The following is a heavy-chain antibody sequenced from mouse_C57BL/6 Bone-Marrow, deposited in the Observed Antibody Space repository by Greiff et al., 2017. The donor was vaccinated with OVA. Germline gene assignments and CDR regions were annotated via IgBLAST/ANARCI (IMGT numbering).Heavy chain of an antibody. CDR1: GYTFTSYG. CDR3: ERWGGKGY. CDR2: IYPRSGNT. Sequence: VKLVESGAELARPGASVKLSCKASGYTFTSYGISWVKQRTGQGLEWIGEIYPRSGNTYYNEKFKDKATLTAYKSSSPAYMELRSLTAEYCAVHFWERWGGKGYWGQGTTLTVSS. V-gene: IGHV1-81*01. J-gene: IGHJ2*01.